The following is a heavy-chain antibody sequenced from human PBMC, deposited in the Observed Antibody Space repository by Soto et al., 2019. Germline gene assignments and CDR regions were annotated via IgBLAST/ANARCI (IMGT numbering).Heavy chain of an antibody. CDR2: IIPIFGTA. CDR3: ASVAYSSSWTSYFYYYGMDV. CDR1: GGTFSSYA. V-gene: IGHV1-69*13. Sequence: ASVKVSCKATGGTFSSYAISWVRQAPGQGLEWMGGIIPIFGTANYAQKFQGRVTMTADESTSTAYMELSSLRSEDTAVYYCASVAYSSSWTSYFYYYGMDVWGQGTTVTVSS. J-gene: IGHJ6*02. D-gene: IGHD6-13*01.